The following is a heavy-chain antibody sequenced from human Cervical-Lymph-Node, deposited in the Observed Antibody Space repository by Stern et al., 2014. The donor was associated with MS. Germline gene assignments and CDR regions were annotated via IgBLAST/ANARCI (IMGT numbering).Heavy chain of an antibody. D-gene: IGHD3-3*01. Sequence: MQLVESGAEAKAPGASMKVSCRASGYIFTDYYIHWVRQAPGQGLEWLGRINPNSGGPNYAQNFQGRVTMTRDTSISKAYMELRWLGYADTAVYYCARGSGTAYDLRGDYWGQGTLVTVSS. CDR1: GYIFTDYY. CDR3: ARGSGTAYDLRGDY. CDR2: INPNSGGP. J-gene: IGHJ4*01. V-gene: IGHV1-2*02.